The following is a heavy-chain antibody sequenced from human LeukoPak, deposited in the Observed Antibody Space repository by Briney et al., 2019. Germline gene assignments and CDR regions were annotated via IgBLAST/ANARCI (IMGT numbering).Heavy chain of an antibody. Sequence: ASVKVSCKASGGTFSSYAISWVRQAPGQGLEWMGGIIPIFGTANYAQKFQGRVTITTDESTSTAYMELSSLRSEDTAVYYCARTAANTDGRYYYYYMDVWGKGTTVTVSS. CDR1: GGTFSSYA. D-gene: IGHD2-2*01. J-gene: IGHJ6*03. V-gene: IGHV1-69*05. CDR3: ARTAANTDGRYYYYYMDV. CDR2: IIPIFGTA.